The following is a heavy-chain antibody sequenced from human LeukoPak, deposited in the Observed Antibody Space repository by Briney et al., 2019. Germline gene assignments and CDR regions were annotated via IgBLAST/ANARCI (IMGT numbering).Heavy chain of an antibody. Sequence: GGSLRLSCAASGFSFSSYAMSWVRQAPGKGLEWVSSISDSGGTTYYADSVKGRFTISRDNSQNTLYVQMNSLRAEDTAVYYCAKDRRIGGFGEFAYWGQGTLVTVSS. V-gene: IGHV3-23*01. D-gene: IGHD3-10*01. CDR3: AKDRRIGGFGEFAY. CDR2: ISDSGGTT. J-gene: IGHJ4*02. CDR1: GFSFSSYA.